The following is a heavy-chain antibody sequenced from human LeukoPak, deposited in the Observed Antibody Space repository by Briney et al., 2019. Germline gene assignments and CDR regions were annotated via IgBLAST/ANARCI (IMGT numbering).Heavy chain of an antibody. D-gene: IGHD2-2*01. V-gene: IGHV4-4*07. CDR3: AREGIVVAQNAFDI. J-gene: IGHJ3*02. Sequence: SETLSVTCTVSGGSISSYYWSWIRQPAGKGLEWIGRIYTSGSTNYNPSLKSRVTMSVDTSKNQFSLKLSSVTAADTAVYYCAREGIVVAQNAFDIWGQGTMVTVSS. CDR1: GGSISSYY. CDR2: IYTSGST.